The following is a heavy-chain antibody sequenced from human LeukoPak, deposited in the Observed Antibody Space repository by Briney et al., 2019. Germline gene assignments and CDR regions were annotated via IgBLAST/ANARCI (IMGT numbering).Heavy chain of an antibody. CDR2: IIPIFGTA. V-gene: IGHV1-69*06. CDR1: GGTFSSYA. Sequence: ASVKVSCKASGGTFSSYAISWVRQAPGQGLEWMGGIIPIFGTANYAQKFQGRVTITADKSTSTAYMELSSLRSEDTAVYYCASDGVGSSSSDAFDIWGQGTMVTVSS. CDR3: ASDGVGSSSSDAFDI. D-gene: IGHD6-13*01. J-gene: IGHJ3*02.